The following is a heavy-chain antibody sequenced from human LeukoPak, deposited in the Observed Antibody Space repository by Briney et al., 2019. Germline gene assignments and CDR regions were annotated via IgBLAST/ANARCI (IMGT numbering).Heavy chain of an antibody. CDR2: INHSGST. CDR3: ARIPYYYDSSGYLKWGRRSHYYFDY. V-gene: IGHV4-39*07. CDR1: GGSISSSSYY. D-gene: IGHD3-22*01. J-gene: IGHJ4*02. Sequence: SETLSLTCTVSGGSISSSSYYWSWLRQPPGKGLEWIGEINHSGSTNYNPSLKSRVTISVDTSKNQFSLKLSSVTAADTAVYYCARIPYYYDSSGYLKWGRRSHYYFDYWGQGTLVTVSS.